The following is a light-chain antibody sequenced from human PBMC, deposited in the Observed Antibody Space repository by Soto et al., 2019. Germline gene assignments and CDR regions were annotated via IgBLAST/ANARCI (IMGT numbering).Light chain of an antibody. CDR3: QQSFSTPYT. CDR1: QGISTY. V-gene: IGKV1-39*01. Sequence: DIQMTQSPSSLSASVGDRVTITCRASQGISTYLNWYQQKPGEAPKLLIHTASTLQSGVPSRFSGSGSGTDFTLTISSLQPEDFAIYCCQQSFSTPYTFGQGTKLEIK. CDR2: TAS. J-gene: IGKJ2*01.